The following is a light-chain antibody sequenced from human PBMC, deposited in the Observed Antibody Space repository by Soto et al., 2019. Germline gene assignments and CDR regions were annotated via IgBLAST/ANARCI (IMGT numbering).Light chain of an antibody. Sequence: EIVLTQSPGTLSLSPGDIATLSCRASQSFSINYLAWYQQKPGQAPRLLIYAASSRATGIPDRFSGSGSGTDFALTISRLEPEDFAVYYCQQYGSSRKWTFGQGTKVEIK. J-gene: IGKJ1*01. CDR2: AAS. CDR1: QSFSINY. V-gene: IGKV3-20*01. CDR3: QQYGSSRKWT.